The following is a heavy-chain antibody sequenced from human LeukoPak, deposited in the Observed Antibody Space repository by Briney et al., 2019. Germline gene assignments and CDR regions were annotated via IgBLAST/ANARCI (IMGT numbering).Heavy chain of an antibody. CDR1: GFTLSSYA. V-gene: IGHV3-23*01. D-gene: IGHD3-16*02. Sequence: GGSLRLSCAASGFTLSSYAMSWVRQAPGKGLEWVSAISGSGGSTYYADSVKGRFTISRDNSKNTLYLQMSSLRAGDTAVYYCAKLPVISTSNWFDPWGQGTLVTVSS. J-gene: IGHJ5*02. CDR2: ISGSGGST. CDR3: AKLPVISTSNWFDP.